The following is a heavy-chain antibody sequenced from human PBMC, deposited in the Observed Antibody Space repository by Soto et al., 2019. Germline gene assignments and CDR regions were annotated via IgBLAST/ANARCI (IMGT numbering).Heavy chain of an antibody. CDR3: ARLPRDYDILTGYYTLYYYYYYGMDV. D-gene: IGHD3-9*01. V-gene: IGHV1-18*01. J-gene: IGHJ6*02. CDR1: GYTFTSYG. CDR2: ISAYNGNT. Sequence: ASVKVSCKASGYTFTSYGISWVRQAPGQGLEWMGWISAYNGNTNYAQKLQGRVTMTTDTSTSTAYMELRSLRSDDTAVYYCARLPRDYDILTGYYTLYYYYYYGMDVWGQGTTVTVSS.